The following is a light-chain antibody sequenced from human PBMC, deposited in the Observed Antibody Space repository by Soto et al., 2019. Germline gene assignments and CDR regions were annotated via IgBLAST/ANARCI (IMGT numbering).Light chain of an antibody. J-gene: IGKJ1*01. Sequence: DVQMTQSPSSLSASVGDRVTITCRASQSISSYLNWYQQKPGKAHKVLIYAASTLQSGVPSRFSGSGSGTEFTLTISSLQPDDFATYYCKQYNSYSWTFGQGTKVDIK. V-gene: IGKV1-39*01. CDR3: KQYNSYSWT. CDR2: AAS. CDR1: QSISSY.